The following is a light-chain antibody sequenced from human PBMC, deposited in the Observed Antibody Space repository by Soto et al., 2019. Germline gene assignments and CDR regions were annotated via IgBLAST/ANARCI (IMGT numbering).Light chain of an antibody. CDR2: EVS. CDR3: SSYTRSSPVV. V-gene: IGLV2-14*01. Sequence: QSVLTQPASVSGSPGQSITISCTGTSSDVGGYNYVSWYQQHPGKAPKLMIYEVSNRPSGVSNRFSGSKSGNTASLTISGLKAEDEADYYCSSYTRSSPVVFGGGTQLTVL. CDR1: SSDVGGYNY. J-gene: IGLJ2*01.